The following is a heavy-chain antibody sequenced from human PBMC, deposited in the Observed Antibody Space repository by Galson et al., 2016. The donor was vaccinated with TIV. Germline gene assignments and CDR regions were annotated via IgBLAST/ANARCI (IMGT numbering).Heavy chain of an antibody. Sequence: SETLSLTCTVSGGSITSHSWSWIRQPPGKGLEWIGYLFYSGSRNFNSSFKSRVTVSLDTSKNQFSLKLKSVTAADTAVYYCARRGNITIFGVPYPDYYYYMDVWGKGTTVTVSS. CDR1: GGSITSHS. CDR2: LFYSGSR. CDR3: ARRGNITIFGVPYPDYYYYMDV. V-gene: IGHV4-59*11. J-gene: IGHJ6*03. D-gene: IGHD3-3*01.